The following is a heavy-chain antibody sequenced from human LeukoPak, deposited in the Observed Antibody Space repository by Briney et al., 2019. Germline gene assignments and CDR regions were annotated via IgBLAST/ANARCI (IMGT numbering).Heavy chain of an antibody. Sequence: NPSETLSLTCTVSGGSISSYYWSWIRQPPGKGLEWIGYIYTSGSTNYNPSLKSRVTISVDTSKNQFSLKLSSVTAADTAVYYCARHGGTHFDVRMDVWGKGTTVTVSS. J-gene: IGHJ6*04. CDR3: ARHGGTHFDVRMDV. CDR2: IYTSGST. CDR1: GGSISSYY. D-gene: IGHD1-26*01. V-gene: IGHV4-4*09.